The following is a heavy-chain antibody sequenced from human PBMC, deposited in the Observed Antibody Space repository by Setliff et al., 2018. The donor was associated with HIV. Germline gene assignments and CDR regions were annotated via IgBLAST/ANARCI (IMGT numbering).Heavy chain of an antibody. V-gene: IGHV3-15*01. CDR3: STLVGANPYHDAFDV. D-gene: IGHD1-26*01. J-gene: IGHJ3*01. Sequence: GSLGLSCATSGFTFSSHGIHWVRQAPGKGLEWVGRIKSKTDGGTSDYAAPVKGRFTISVDDSKTTLYLQMNSLKTEDTAVYYCSTLVGANPYHDAFDVWGQGTKVTVSS. CDR2: IKSKTDGGTS. CDR1: GFTFSSHG.